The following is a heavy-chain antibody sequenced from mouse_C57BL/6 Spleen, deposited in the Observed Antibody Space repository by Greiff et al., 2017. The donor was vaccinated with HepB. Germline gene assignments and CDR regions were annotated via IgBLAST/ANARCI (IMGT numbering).Heavy chain of an antibody. CDR3: ARGGLRRGGYAMDY. Sequence: VKLQQPGAELVKPGASVKMSCKASGYTFTSYWITWVKQRPGQGLEWIGDIYPGSGSTNYNEKFKSKATLTVDTSSSTAYMQLSSLTSEDSAVYYCARGGLRRGGYAMDYWGQGTSVTVSS. V-gene: IGHV1-55*01. CDR2: IYPGSGST. J-gene: IGHJ4*01. D-gene: IGHD2-4*01. CDR1: GYTFTSYW.